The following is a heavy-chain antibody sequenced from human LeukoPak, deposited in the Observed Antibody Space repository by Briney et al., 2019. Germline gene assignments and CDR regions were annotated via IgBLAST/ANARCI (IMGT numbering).Heavy chain of an antibody. Sequence: GGSLRLSCAASGFTFSNYAMAWVRQIPGKGLEWVSGISWNSGSIGYADSVKGRFTISRDNAKNSLYLQMNSLRAEDTALYYCATLGIAVAGTDYWGQGTLVTVSS. CDR3: ATLGIAVAGTDY. V-gene: IGHV3-9*01. J-gene: IGHJ4*02. CDR2: ISWNSGSI. D-gene: IGHD6-19*01. CDR1: GFTFSNYA.